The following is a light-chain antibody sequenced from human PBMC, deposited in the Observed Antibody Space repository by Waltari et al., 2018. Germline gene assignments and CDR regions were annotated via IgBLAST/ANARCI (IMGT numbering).Light chain of an antibody. Sequence: EIVLTQSPGTLSLYPGERATLSCRASQSLSRNYLAWYQQKPGQAARLPFYAASSRAAGIPVRFSGSGYGTDLILTVSRLEPEDFAVYYCQYYSGAWAFGQGTKVEIK. V-gene: IGKV3-20*01. J-gene: IGKJ1*01. CDR2: AAS. CDR3: QYYSGAWA. CDR1: QSLSRNY.